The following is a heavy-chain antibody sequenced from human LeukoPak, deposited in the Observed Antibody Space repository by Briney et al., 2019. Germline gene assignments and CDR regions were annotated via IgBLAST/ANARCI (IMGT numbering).Heavy chain of an antibody. V-gene: IGHV1-18*01. CDR1: GYTFTSYG. D-gene: IGHD1-26*01. CDR2: ISAYNGNT. CDR3: ARVIRELWPHYYYYYMDV. J-gene: IGHJ6*03. Sequence: GASVKVSCKASGYTFTSYGISWVRQAPGQGLEWMGWISAYNGNTHYAQKLQGRVTMTTDTSTSTVYMELRSLRSEDTAVYYCARVIRELWPHYYYYYMDVWGKGTTVTISS.